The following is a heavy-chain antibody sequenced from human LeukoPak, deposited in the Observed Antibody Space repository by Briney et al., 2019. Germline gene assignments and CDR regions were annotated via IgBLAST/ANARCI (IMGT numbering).Heavy chain of an antibody. CDR3: AKDPDIVVVPAAIWFDP. CDR2: IIPIFGTA. J-gene: IGHJ5*02. D-gene: IGHD2-2*01. CDR1: GGTFSSYA. V-gene: IGHV1-69*13. Sequence: ASVKVSCKASGGTFSSYAISWVRQAPGQGLEWMGGIIPIFGTANYAQKFQGRVTITADESTSTAYMELSSLRSEDTAVYYCAKDPDIVVVPAAIWFDPWGQGTLVTVSS.